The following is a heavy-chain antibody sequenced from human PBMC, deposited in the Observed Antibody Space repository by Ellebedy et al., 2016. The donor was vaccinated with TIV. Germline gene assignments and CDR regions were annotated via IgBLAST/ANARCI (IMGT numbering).Heavy chain of an antibody. Sequence: PGGSLRLSCTASGFTFSNYAMSWVRQAPGKGLEWVSGVTSSTSTTYYADSVKGRFTVSRDNAKNTLYLQMHSLRADDTAVYYCATEPDGAYYYDGGVDYWGQGALVTVSS. D-gene: IGHD3-22*01. V-gene: IGHV3-23*01. J-gene: IGHJ4*02. CDR1: GFTFSNYA. CDR3: ATEPDGAYYYDGGVDY. CDR2: VTSSTSTT.